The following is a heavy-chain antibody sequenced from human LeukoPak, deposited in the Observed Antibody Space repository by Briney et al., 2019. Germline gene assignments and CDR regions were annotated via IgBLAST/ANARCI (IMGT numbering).Heavy chain of an antibody. CDR1: GYTFTSYA. Sequence: GASVKVSCKASGYTFTSYAMNWVRQAPGQGLEWMGWINTNTGNPTYAQGFTGRFVFSLDTSVSTAYLQISSLKAEDTAVYYCAREYSSGWYQDRAFDIWGQGTMVTVSS. CDR3: AREYSSGWYQDRAFDI. D-gene: IGHD6-19*01. V-gene: IGHV7-4-1*02. CDR2: INTNTGNP. J-gene: IGHJ3*02.